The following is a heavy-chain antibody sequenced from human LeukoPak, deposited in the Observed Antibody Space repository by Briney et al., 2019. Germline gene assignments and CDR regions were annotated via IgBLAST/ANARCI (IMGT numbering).Heavy chain of an antibody. Sequence: SETLSLTCTVSGGSISSGGYYWSWIRQPPGKGLEWIGYIYHSGSTYYNPSLKSRVTISVDRSKNQFSLKLSSVTAADTAVYYCAREKIHQGLMDVWGKGTTVTVSS. CDR2: IYHSGST. V-gene: IGHV4-30-2*01. CDR3: AREKIHQGLMDV. CDR1: GGSISSGGYY. J-gene: IGHJ6*03.